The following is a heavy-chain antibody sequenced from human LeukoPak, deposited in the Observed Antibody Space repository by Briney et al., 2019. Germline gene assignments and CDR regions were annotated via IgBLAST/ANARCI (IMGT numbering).Heavy chain of an antibody. CDR1: GGSISSYY. V-gene: IGHV4-59*01. CDR3: AGSSSIAARYFDY. Sequence: PSETLSLTCTVSGGSISSYYWSWIRQPPGKGLEWIGYIYYSGSTNYNPSLKSRVTMSVDTSKNQFSLKLSSVTAADTAVYYCAGSSSIAARYFDYWGQGTLVTVSS. D-gene: IGHD6-6*01. J-gene: IGHJ4*02. CDR2: IYYSGST.